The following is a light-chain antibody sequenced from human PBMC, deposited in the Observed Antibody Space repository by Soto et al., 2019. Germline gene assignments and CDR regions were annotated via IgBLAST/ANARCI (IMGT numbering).Light chain of an antibody. V-gene: IGKV1-27*01. CDR3: QKYTNVPA. Sequence: DIQMTQSPSSLSASVGDRVTITCCASQGISSYLAWYQQIPGKVPKLLISAASTLQSGVPSRFSGSGSGTDFTLTISSLQPEDVATYYCQKYTNVPAFGGGTKVEIK. J-gene: IGKJ4*01. CDR1: QGISSY. CDR2: AAS.